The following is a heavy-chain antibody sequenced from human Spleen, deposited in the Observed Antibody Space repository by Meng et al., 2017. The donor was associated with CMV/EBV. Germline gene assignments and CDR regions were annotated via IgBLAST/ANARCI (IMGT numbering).Heavy chain of an antibody. D-gene: IGHD2/OR15-2a*01. Sequence: GGSLRLSCAASGFTFSSYSMNWVRQAPGKGLQWVANIKKDGSETYYLESLRGRFTISRDNSKNSLYLQMTSLRVEDTAVYYCARGGGEYWGQGIMVTVSS. CDR2: IKKDGSET. V-gene: IGHV3-7*01. J-gene: IGHJ4*02. CDR3: ARGGGEY. CDR1: GFTFSSYS.